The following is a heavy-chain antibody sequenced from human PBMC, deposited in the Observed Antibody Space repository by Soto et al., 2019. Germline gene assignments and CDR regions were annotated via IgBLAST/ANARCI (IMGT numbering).Heavy chain of an antibody. D-gene: IGHD3-22*01. CDR1: GGSFSGYY. Sequence: ASETLSLTCAVYGGSFSGYYWSWIRQPPGKGLEWIGEINHSGRTNYNPSLKSRVTISVDTSTNKFSMKLSSVTAADTAVYYCARGCYYDSSGYPYCDYWGQGTRVTVSS. V-gene: IGHV4-34*01. CDR3: ARGCYYDSSGYPYCDY. CDR2: INHSGRT. J-gene: IGHJ4*02.